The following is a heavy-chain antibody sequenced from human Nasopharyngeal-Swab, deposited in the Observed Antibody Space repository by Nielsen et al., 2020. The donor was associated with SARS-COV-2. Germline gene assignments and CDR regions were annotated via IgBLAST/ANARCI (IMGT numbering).Heavy chain of an antibody. CDR2: ISGSGGST. CDR1: GFTFSSYA. D-gene: IGHD4-11*01. Sequence: LSLTCAASGFTFSSYAMSWVRQAPGKGLEWVSAISGSGGSTYYADSVKGRFTISRDNSKNTLYLQMSSLRAEDTAVYYCAKGTSDYTDYVAFQHWGQGTLVPVSS. J-gene: IGHJ1*01. CDR3: AKGTSDYTDYVAFQH. V-gene: IGHV3-23*01.